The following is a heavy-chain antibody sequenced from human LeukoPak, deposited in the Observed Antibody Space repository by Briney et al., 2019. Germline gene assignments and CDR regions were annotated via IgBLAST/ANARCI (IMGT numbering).Heavy chain of an antibody. D-gene: IGHD6-19*01. CDR3: ARGYSSGWYFDY. V-gene: IGHV1-2*02. CDR1: GYTFTGYY. J-gene: IGHJ4*02. CDR2: INPNSGGT. Sequence: ASVKVSCKASGYTFTGYYMHWVRQALGQGLEWMGWINPNSGGTNYAQKFQGRVTMTRDTSISTAYMELSRLRSDDTAVYYCARGYSSGWYFDYWGQGTLVTVSS.